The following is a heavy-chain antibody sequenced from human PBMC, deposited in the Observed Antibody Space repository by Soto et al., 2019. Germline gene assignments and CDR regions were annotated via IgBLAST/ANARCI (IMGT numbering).Heavy chain of an antibody. D-gene: IGHD5-12*01. J-gene: IGHJ4*02. V-gene: IGHV4-31*03. Sequence: NASETLSLTCSVSGASIRSGGYYWSWLRQSPGKGLEWIGHIYYTGSTFYSPSLKSRLTISLDTPKNQFSLDLNSVTTADTAMYYCARIEMASIKWGRGTLVTVSS. CDR3: ARIEMASIK. CDR2: IYYTGST. CDR1: GASIRSGGYY.